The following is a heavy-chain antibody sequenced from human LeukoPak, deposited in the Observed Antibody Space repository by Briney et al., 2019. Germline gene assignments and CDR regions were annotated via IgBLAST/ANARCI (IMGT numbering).Heavy chain of an antibody. CDR2: ISAYNGHT. Sequence: ASVKVSCKTSGYTFTNYGISWVRQAPGQGLEWMGWISAYNGHTNYAQKLQGRVTMTTDTSTSTASMELRSLRSDDTAMYYCARGFPPRRNYDRSGYYSYNFDYWGQGTLVTVSS. D-gene: IGHD3-22*01. CDR1: GYTFTNYG. V-gene: IGHV1-18*01. J-gene: IGHJ4*02. CDR3: ARGFPPRRNYDRSGYYSYNFDY.